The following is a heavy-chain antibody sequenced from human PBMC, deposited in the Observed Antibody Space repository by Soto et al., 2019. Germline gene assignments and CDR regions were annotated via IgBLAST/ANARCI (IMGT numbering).Heavy chain of an antibody. J-gene: IGHJ6*02. D-gene: IGHD4-17*01. CDR2: ISYDGSNK. Sequence: QVQLVESGGGVVQPGRSLRLSCAASGFTFSSYAMHWVRQAPGKGLEWVAVISYDGSNKYYADSVKGRFTISRDNSKNTLYLQMNSLRAEDTAVYYCARARRVTTSPSYGMDVWGQGTTVTVSS. CDR1: GFTFSSYA. V-gene: IGHV3-30-3*01. CDR3: ARARRVTTSPSYGMDV.